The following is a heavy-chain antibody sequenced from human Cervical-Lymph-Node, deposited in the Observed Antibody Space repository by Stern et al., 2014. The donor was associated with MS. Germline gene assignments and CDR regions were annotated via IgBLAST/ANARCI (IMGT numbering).Heavy chain of an antibody. V-gene: IGHV1-69*09. CDR2: IIPILGIA. CDR1: GGTFSSYT. D-gene: IGHD5-12*01. Sequence: QVQLGQSGAEVKKPGSSVKVSCKASGGTFSSYTISWVRQAPGQGLEWMGRIIPILGIANYAQKFQGRVTITADKSTSTAYMELSSLRSEDTAVYYCARDDYKVPGGYSGYDSLFDYWGQGTLVTVSS. J-gene: IGHJ4*02. CDR3: ARDDYKVPGGYSGYDSLFDY.